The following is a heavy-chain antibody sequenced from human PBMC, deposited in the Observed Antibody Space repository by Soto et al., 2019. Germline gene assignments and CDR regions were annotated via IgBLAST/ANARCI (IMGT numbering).Heavy chain of an antibody. Sequence: GGSLRLSCSASGFTFSSYAMHWVRQAPGKGLEYVSAISSNGGSTYYADSVKGRFTISRDNSKNTLYLQMSSLRAEDTAVYYCVKDGTYYYDSSGYWGTYYFDYWGQGTLVTVSS. CDR2: ISSNGGST. V-gene: IGHV3-64D*08. CDR3: VKDGTYYYDSSGYWGTYYFDY. J-gene: IGHJ4*02. D-gene: IGHD3-22*01. CDR1: GFTFSSYA.